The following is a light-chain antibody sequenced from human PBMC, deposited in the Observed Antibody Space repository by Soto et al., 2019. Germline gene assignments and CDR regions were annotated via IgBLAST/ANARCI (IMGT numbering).Light chain of an antibody. V-gene: IGKV4-1*01. CDR1: QSVLYSSNNKNY. J-gene: IGKJ5*01. CDR2: WAS. CDR3: QQYYSTPIT. Sequence: DLVMTQSPDSLAVSLGERATINCKSSQSVLYSSNNKNYLAWYQQHPGQPPKLLIYWASTRESGVPDRFSGSGSVTDFTLTISSLQAEDVAVYYCQQYYSTPITFGQGTRLEIK.